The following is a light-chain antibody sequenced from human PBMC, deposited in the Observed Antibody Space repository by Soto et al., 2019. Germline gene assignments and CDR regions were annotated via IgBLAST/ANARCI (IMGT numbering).Light chain of an antibody. CDR3: QQRHNWPIT. J-gene: IGKJ5*01. CDR1: ETIRGL. V-gene: IGKV3-11*01. Sequence: EVVLTQSRVTLSLSPGERATLSCRASETIRGLLALYPQSPGHPPRLLIYDTSNRETGIQALFRCSGAGTDFTRTIRGLEYADLGVDSCQQRHNWPITFGQGTRLEN. CDR2: DTS.